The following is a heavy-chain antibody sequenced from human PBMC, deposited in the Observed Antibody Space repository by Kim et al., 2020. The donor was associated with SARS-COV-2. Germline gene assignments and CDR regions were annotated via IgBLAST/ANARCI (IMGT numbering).Heavy chain of an antibody. J-gene: IGHJ4*02. V-gene: IGHV3-23*01. Sequence: GGSLRLSCAASGFTFRSYSMSWVRQAPGKGLEWVSAISGSGGSTYYADSVKGRFTISRDNSKNTLYLQMNSLRAEDTAVYYCAKGGSDYGDLGEPSGDYWGQGTLVTVSS. CDR2: ISGSGGST. D-gene: IGHD4-17*01. CDR3: AKGGSDYGDLGEPSGDY. CDR1: GFTFRSYS.